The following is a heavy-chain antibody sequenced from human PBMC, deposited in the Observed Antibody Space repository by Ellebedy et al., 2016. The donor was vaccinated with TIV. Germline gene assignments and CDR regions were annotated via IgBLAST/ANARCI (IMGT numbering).Heavy chain of an antibody. CDR3: ASTPRGGSGYYLDY. V-gene: IGHV4-4*02. CDR1: GGSISSSNW. J-gene: IGHJ4*02. Sequence: GSLRLXXAVSGGSISSSNWWSWVRQPPGKGLEWIGEIYHSGSTNYNPSLKSRVTISVDKSKNQFSLKLSSVTAADTAVYYCASTPRGGSGYYLDYWGQGTLVTVSS. CDR2: IYHSGST. D-gene: IGHD3-22*01.